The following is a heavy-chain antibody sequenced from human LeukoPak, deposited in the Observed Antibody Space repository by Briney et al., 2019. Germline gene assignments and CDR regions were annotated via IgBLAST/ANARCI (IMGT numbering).Heavy chain of an antibody. CDR2: IKQDGSEQ. J-gene: IGHJ4*02. V-gene: IGHV3-7*01. Sequence: PGGSLRLSCAASGSTFSHYWMTWVRQAPGKGLEWVANIKQDGSEQYYVDSVKGRFTISRDNAKNSLYLQMNSLRVEDTAVYYCARDRCSSTSCFYDYWGQGTLVTVPS. CDR3: ARDRCSSTSCFYDY. D-gene: IGHD2-2*01. CDR1: GSTFSHYW.